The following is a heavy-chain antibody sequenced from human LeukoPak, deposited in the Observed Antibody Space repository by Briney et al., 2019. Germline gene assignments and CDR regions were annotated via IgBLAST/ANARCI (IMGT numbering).Heavy chain of an antibody. D-gene: IGHD4-11*01. V-gene: IGHV3-11*04. Sequence: PGGSLRLSCAASGFTFSDYYMSWIRQAPGKGLEWVSYISRSGRTIYHADSVKGRFTISRDNAKNSLYLQMDSLRAEDTAVYYCARDVTPGAFDIWGQGTMVTVSS. CDR3: ARDVTPGAFDI. CDR1: GFTFSDYY. J-gene: IGHJ3*02. CDR2: ISRSGRTI.